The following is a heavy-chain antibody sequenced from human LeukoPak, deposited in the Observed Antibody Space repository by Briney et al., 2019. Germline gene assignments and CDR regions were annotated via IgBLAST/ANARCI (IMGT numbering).Heavy chain of an antibody. CDR1: GFTFSSYS. Sequence: GGSLRLSCAASGFTFSSYSMNWVRQAPGKGLEWVAVISYDGSNKYYADSVKGRFTISRDNSKNTLYLQMNSLRAEDTAVYYCARDKAIFGVVITPHLVDYWGQGTLVTVSS. D-gene: IGHD3-3*01. J-gene: IGHJ4*02. CDR3: ARDKAIFGVVITPHLVDY. CDR2: ISYDGSNK. V-gene: IGHV3-30*03.